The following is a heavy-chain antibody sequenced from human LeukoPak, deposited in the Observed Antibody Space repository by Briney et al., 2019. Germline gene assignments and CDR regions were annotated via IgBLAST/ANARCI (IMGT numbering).Heavy chain of an antibody. D-gene: IGHD3-10*01. CDR3: AKDKDVYAYGGVDY. V-gene: IGHV3-23*01. CDR2: ISGGGGRT. J-gene: IGHJ4*02. Sequence: HPGGSLRLSCAVSGFTFSTYAMSWVRQSPGKGLEWVSDISGGGGRTYYADSVKGRFTISRENSNNTLFLQMNSLRVEDTAVYYCAKDKDVYAYGGVDYWGQGTRVTVSS. CDR1: GFTFSTYA.